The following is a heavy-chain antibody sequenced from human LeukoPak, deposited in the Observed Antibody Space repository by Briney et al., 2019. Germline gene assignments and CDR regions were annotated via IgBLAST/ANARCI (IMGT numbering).Heavy chain of an antibody. J-gene: IGHJ4*02. D-gene: IGHD6-19*01. CDR2: INPNSGGT. Sequence: ASVKVSCKASGYTFTAYYMHWVRQASGQGLEWMGWINPNSGGTNSAQRFQGRVTMTRDTSINTAYMELSRLRSDDTAVYYCARRPLVAVAGLDYWGQGTLVTVSS. CDR1: GYTFTAYY. V-gene: IGHV1-2*02. CDR3: ARRPLVAVAGLDY.